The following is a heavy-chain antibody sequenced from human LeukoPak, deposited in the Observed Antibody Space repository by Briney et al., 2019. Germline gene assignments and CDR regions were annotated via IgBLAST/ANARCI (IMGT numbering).Heavy chain of an antibody. CDR1: GDSVSSNSAA. Sequence: SQTLSLTCAISGDSVSSNSAAWNWIRQSPSRGLEWLGRTYYRSKWYNDYTVSVKSRITINPDTSKNQFSLQLNSVTPEDTAVYYCARGYSSGWYHPPAEYYFDYWGQGTLVTVSS. CDR3: ARGYSSGWYHPPAEYYFDY. V-gene: IGHV6-1*01. CDR2: TYYRSKWYN. D-gene: IGHD6-19*01. J-gene: IGHJ4*02.